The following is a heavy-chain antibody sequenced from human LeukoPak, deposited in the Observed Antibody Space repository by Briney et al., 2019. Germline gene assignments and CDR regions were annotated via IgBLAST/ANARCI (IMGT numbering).Heavy chain of an antibody. Sequence: GGSLRLSCAASGFTFSSYSMSWVRQAPGKGLEWVSSITSGSSYIYYADSVKGRFTISRDNAKNSLYLQMNSLRAEDTAVYYCARDPYSGSYGNYYYYFMDVWGKGTTVTISS. J-gene: IGHJ6*03. D-gene: IGHD1-26*01. V-gene: IGHV3-21*01. CDR1: GFTFSSYS. CDR2: ITSGSSYI. CDR3: ARDPYSGSYGNYYYYFMDV.